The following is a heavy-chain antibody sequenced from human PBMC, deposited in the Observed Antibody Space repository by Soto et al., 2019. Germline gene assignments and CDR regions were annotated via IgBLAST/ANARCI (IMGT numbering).Heavy chain of an antibody. Sequence: GASVKVSCKASGYTVTIYAMHWVRQAPGQRLEWMGWINAGNGSTKYSQKFQGRVTITRDTSASTAYMELSSLRSEDTAVYYCARGITLPTPLDYWGQGTLVTVS. J-gene: IGHJ4*02. D-gene: IGHD1-20*01. CDR3: ARGITLPTPLDY. CDR2: INAGNGST. CDR1: GYTVTIYA. V-gene: IGHV1-3*01.